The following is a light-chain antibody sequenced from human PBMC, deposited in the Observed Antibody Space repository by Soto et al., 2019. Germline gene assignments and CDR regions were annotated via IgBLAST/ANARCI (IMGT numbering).Light chain of an antibody. V-gene: IGLV2-14*01. CDR1: SSDVAGYNY. Sequence: QSALTQPASVSGSPGQSITIYCTGTSSDVAGYNYVSWYQQHPGKAPKLMIYDVSNRPSGVSNRFSGSKSGNTASLTISGLQAEDEADYYCSSYTSSSTLVFGGGTKLTVL. J-gene: IGLJ2*01. CDR2: DVS. CDR3: SSYTSSSTLV.